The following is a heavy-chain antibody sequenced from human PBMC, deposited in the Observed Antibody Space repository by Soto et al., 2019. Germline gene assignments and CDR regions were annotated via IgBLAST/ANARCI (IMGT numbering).Heavy chain of an antibody. V-gene: IGHV4-59*01. CDR3: ARDGSSWYNWFDP. CDR2: IYYSGST. Sequence: SETLSLTCTVSGGSISSYYWSWIRQPPGKGLEWIGYIYYSGSTNYNPSLKSRVTISVDTSKNQFSLKLSSVTAADTAVYYCARDGSSWYNWFDPWGQGTLVTVSS. D-gene: IGHD6-13*01. CDR1: GGSISSYY. J-gene: IGHJ5*02.